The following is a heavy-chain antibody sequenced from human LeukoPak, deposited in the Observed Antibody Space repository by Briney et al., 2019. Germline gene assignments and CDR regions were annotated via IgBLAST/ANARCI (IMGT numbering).Heavy chain of an antibody. D-gene: IGHD2-15*01. V-gene: IGHV1-46*01. J-gene: IGHJ3*02. CDR2: INPSGGST. CDR3: ARTNSRMGPSSGGAFDI. Sequence: ASVKVSCKASGYTFTSYYMHWVRQAPGQGLEWMGIINPSGGSTSYAQKFQGRVTMTRDMSTSTVYMELSSLRSEDTAVYYCARTNSRMGPSSGGAFDIWGQGTMVTVSS. CDR1: GYTFTSYY.